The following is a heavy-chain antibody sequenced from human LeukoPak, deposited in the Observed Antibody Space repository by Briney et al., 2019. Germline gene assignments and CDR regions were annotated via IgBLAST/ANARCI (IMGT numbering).Heavy chain of an antibody. CDR3: AKDGRGSWPLDFDY. CDR2: ISGGGGST. Sequence: GGSLRLSCAASGFTFSSYAMSWVRHPPGKGLEWVSAISGGGGSTYYADSVKGRFTISRDNSKNTLYLQMNSLRAEDTAVYYCAKDGRGSWPLDFDYWGQGTLVTVSS. D-gene: IGHD2-15*01. V-gene: IGHV3-23*01. J-gene: IGHJ4*02. CDR1: GFTFSSYA.